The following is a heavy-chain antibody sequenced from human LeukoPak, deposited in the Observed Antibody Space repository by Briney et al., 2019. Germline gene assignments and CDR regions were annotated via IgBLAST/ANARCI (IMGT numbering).Heavy chain of an antibody. V-gene: IGHV1-69*13. CDR3: ARRIAAAGDNAFDI. D-gene: IGHD6-13*01. Sequence: SVKVSCKASGGTFSSYAISWVRQAPGQGLEWMGGIIPILGTANYAQKFQGRVTITADESTSTAYMELSGLRSEDTAVYYCARRIAAAGDNAFDIWGQGTMVTVSS. CDR2: IIPILGTA. CDR1: GGTFSSYA. J-gene: IGHJ3*02.